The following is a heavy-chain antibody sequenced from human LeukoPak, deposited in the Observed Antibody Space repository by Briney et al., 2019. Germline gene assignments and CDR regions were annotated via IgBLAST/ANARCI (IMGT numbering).Heavy chain of an antibody. V-gene: IGHV3-23*01. CDR1: GFTFSSYA. J-gene: IGHJ4*02. Sequence: QPGGSLRLSCAASGFTFSSYAMSWVRQAPGKGLEWVSAISGSGGSTYYADSVKGRFTISRDNAKNSLYLQMNSLRAEDTAVYYCARDGGSYGDWWGQGTLVTVSS. CDR3: ARDGGSYGDW. D-gene: IGHD4-17*01. CDR2: ISGSGGST.